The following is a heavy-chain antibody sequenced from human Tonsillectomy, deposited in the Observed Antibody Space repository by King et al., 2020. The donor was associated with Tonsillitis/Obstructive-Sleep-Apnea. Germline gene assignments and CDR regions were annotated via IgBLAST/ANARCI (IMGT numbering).Heavy chain of an antibody. J-gene: IGHJ4*02. D-gene: IGHD3-10*01. CDR2: TRNKASSYST. Sequence: EQLVQSGGGLVQPGGSLRLSCAASGFTFSDHYMDWVRQAPGKGLEWVGRTRNKASSYSTEYAASVKGRFTISRDDSKNSLYLQVNTLRTDDTAVYYCARVSGSDYLDYWGQGTLVTVSS. CDR1: GFTFSDHY. V-gene: IGHV3-72*01. CDR3: ARVSGSDYLDY.